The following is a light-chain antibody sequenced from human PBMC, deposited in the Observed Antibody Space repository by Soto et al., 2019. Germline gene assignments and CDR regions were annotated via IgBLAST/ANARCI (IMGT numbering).Light chain of an antibody. Sequence: QSALTQPASVSASPGQSITISGTRTSSDTGSYNYVSWYRHHPGKAPQLMIYEVSHRPSGISHRFSGSKSGNTASLTISGLQAEDEGYYYCTAYTGSRSLVVFGGGTKLTVL. J-gene: IGLJ2*01. V-gene: IGLV2-14*01. CDR2: EVS. CDR3: TAYTGSRSLVV. CDR1: SSDTGSYNY.